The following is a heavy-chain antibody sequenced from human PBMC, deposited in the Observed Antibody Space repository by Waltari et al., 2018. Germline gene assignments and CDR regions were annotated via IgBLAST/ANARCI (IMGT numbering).Heavy chain of an antibody. Sequence: EVQLVESGGGWVQPGGSLRLSCATFGFPPSDYEMSWVRQAPGKGLEWGSYIDSSGTGKYYADSVKGRFTISRDNAEKSLYLQMNSLRAEDTAVYYCARDSSSGWYPIGYWGQGTLVTVSS. CDR2: IDSSGTGK. D-gene: IGHD6-19*01. CDR3: ARDSSSGWYPIGY. CDR1: GFPPSDYE. V-gene: IGHV3-48*03. J-gene: IGHJ4*02.